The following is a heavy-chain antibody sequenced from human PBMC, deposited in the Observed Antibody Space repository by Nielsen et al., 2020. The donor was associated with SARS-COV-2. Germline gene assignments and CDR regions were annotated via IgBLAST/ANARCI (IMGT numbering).Heavy chain of an antibody. CDR1: GFTVSSNY. CDR2: IYSGGST. J-gene: IGHJ6*02. V-gene: IGHV3-66*01. D-gene: IGHD3-10*01. Sequence: GGSLRLSCAASGFTVSSNYMSWVRQAPGKRLEWVSVIYSGGSTYYADSVKGRFTISRDNSKNTLYLQMNSLRAKDTAVYYCARGTMVRGVINSYYYYYGMDVWGQGTTVTVSS. CDR3: ARGTMVRGVINSYYYYYGMDV.